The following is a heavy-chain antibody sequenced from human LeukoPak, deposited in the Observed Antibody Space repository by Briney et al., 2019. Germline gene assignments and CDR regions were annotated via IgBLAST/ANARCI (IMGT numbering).Heavy chain of an antibody. D-gene: IGHD5/OR15-5a*01. CDR3: ARVKHPRLPGGGYYYYMDV. V-gene: IGHV4-39*07. CDR2: IYYSGST. CDR1: GGSISSSSYY. Sequence: SETLSLACTVSGGSISSSSYYWGWIRQPPGKGLKWIGSIYYSGSTYYNPSLKSRVTISVDTSKNQFSLKLSSVTAADTAVYYCARVKHPRLPGGGYYYYMDVWGKGTTVTVSS. J-gene: IGHJ6*03.